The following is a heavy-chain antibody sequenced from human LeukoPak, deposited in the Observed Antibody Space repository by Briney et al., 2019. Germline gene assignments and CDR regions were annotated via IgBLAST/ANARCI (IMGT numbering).Heavy chain of an antibody. CDR1: GGSISSYY. CDR3: ASGPGYSSSWSRKKTRHYYYYGMDV. CDR2: IYTSGST. Sequence: PSETLSLTCTVSGGSISSYYWSWIRQPAGKGLEWIGRIYTSGSTNYNPSLKSRVTMSVDTSKNQFSLKLSSVTAADTAVYYCASGPGYSSSWSRKKTRHYYYYGMDVWGQGTTVTVSS. J-gene: IGHJ6*02. V-gene: IGHV4-4*07. D-gene: IGHD6-13*01.